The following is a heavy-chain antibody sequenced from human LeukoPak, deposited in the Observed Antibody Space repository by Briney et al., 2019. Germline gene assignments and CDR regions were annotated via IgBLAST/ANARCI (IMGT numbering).Heavy chain of an antibody. J-gene: IGHJ6*03. V-gene: IGHV4-59*01. Sequence: SETLSLTCTVSGGSISSYYWSWIRQPPGKGLEWIGYIYYSGSTNYNPSLKSRVTISVDTSKNQFSPKLSSVTAADTAVYYCARTSGSQPSYYYYYYMDVWGKGTTVTVSS. CDR2: IYYSGST. CDR1: GGSISSYY. D-gene: IGHD1-26*01. CDR3: ARTSGSQPSYYYYYYMDV.